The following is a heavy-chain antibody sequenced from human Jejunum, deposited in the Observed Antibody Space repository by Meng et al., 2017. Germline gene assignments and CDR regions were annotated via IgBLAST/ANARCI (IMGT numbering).Heavy chain of an antibody. V-gene: IGHV3-23*01. J-gene: IGHJ5*02. CDR2: ITYTGSRT. CDR1: GFTFSSYT. Sequence: GGSLRLSCAASGFTFSSYTMTCVRQAPGKGLEWVQSITYTGSRTYYADSVKGRFTISRDNSKNTVYLQMNSLRADYTAVYYWANTCCTGVGCDRNSETWGQGTLVTVSS. D-gene: IGHD2-8*02. CDR3: ANTCCTGVGCDRNSET.